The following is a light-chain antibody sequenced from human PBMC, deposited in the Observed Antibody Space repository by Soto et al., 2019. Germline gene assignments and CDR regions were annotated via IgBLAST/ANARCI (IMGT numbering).Light chain of an antibody. J-gene: IGLJ1*01. Sequence: QSVLTQPPSVSGAPGQRVTISCTGSSSNIGAGYDVHWYQQLPGTAPKLLIYGNSNRPSGVPYRFSGSKSGTSASLAITGLQGGEEADYLLQSYDSSLSGYVFGTGTKVTVL. CDR1: SSNIGAGYD. CDR2: GNS. CDR3: QSYDSSLSGYV. V-gene: IGLV1-40*01.